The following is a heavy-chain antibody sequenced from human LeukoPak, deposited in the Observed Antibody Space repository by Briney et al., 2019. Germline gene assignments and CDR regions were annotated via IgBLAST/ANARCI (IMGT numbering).Heavy chain of an antibody. CDR3: ARTFPDAGDCYYYAMDV. CDR1: GGSLSSGDYY. D-gene: IGHD1-14*01. V-gene: IGHV4-30-4*01. J-gene: IGHJ6*02. CDR2: ISHSGGT. Sequence: PSETLSLTCTVSGGSLSSGDYYWSWIRQPPGKGLEWIGYISHSGGTYYNPSLESRVTISVDTSKNQFSLKLSSVTAADTAVYYCARTFPDAGDCYYYAMDVWGPGTTVTVSS.